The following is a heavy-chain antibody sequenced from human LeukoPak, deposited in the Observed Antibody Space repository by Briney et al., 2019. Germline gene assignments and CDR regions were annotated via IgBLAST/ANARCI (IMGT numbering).Heavy chain of an antibody. CDR3: ARGTRDSSSPLDY. J-gene: IGHJ4*02. Sequence: GASVKVSCKASGYTFTSYDINWVRQATGQGLGWMGWMNPNSGNTGYAQKFQGRVTMTRNTSISTAYMELSSLRSEDTAAYYCARGTRDSSSPLDYWGQGTLVTVSS. CDR2: MNPNSGNT. D-gene: IGHD6-6*01. CDR1: GYTFTSYD. V-gene: IGHV1-8*01.